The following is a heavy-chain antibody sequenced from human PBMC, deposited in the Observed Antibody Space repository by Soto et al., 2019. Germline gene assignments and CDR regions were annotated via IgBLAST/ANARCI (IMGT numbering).Heavy chain of an antibody. CDR1: GFTFSSYW. D-gene: IGHD5-12*01. Sequence: GGSLILSCAASGFTFSSYWTHWVRQAPGKGLVWVSRINSDGSSTCYADSVKGRFTISRDNAKNTLYLQMNSLRAEDTAVYYCARELTVATITIPGMDVWGQGTTVTVSS. CDR2: INSDGSST. CDR3: ARELTVATITIPGMDV. V-gene: IGHV3-74*01. J-gene: IGHJ6*02.